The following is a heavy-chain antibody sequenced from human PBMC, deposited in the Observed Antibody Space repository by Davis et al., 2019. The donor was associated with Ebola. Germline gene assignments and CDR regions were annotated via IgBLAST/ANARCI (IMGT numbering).Heavy chain of an antibody. CDR2: INHSGST. V-gene: IGHV4-34*01. D-gene: IGHD4-11*01. CDR3: ARSLEYSDAFDI. Sequence: GSLRLSCAVYGGSFSGYYWSWIRQPPGKGLEWIGEINHSGSTNYNPSLKSRVTISVDTSKNQFSLKLSSVTAADTAMYYCARSLEYSDAFDIWGQGTMVTVSS. J-gene: IGHJ3*02. CDR1: GGSFSGYY.